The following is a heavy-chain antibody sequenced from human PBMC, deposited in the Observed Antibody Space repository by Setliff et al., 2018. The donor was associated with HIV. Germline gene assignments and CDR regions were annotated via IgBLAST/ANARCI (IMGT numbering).Heavy chain of an antibody. CDR1: GGSIRSHY. CDR3: ARGVAFDWLFLDV. Sequence: SETLSLTCTVSGGSIRSHYWSWIRQPPGKGLEWIGYIYDSGSTNYNPSLKSRVTISVDTSKNQFSLKLSSVTAADTAVYYCARGVAFDWLFLDVWGKGTTVTVSS. CDR2: IYDSGST. J-gene: IGHJ6*03. V-gene: IGHV4-59*11. D-gene: IGHD3-9*01.